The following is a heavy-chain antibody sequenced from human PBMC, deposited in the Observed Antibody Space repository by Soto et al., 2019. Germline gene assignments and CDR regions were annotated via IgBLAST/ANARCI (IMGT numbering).Heavy chain of an antibody. J-gene: IGHJ4*02. Sequence: PGGSLRLSCAASGVTVSSNYMSWVRQAPGKGLEWVSAIGTAGDTYYPGSVKGRFTISRENAKNSLYLLMNSLRAGDTAVYYCARATDSGSLDYWGRGTLVTVSS. CDR2: IGTAGDT. CDR1: GVTVSSNY. V-gene: IGHV3-13*04. CDR3: ARATDSGSLDY. D-gene: IGHD3-10*01.